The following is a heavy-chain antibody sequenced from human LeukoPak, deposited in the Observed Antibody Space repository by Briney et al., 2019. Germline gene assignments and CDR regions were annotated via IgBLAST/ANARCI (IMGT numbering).Heavy chain of an antibody. V-gene: IGHV3-48*03. CDR3: ATLTVASSFDY. D-gene: IGHD6-19*01. J-gene: IGHJ4*02. Sequence: PGGSLRLSCAASGFAFSVYEMYWVRQAPGKVLEWVSYISSSGGTRYYADSVKGRFTISRDNAKNSLYLQMNSLRAEDTAVYYCATLTVASSFDYWGQGTLVTVSS. CDR2: ISSSGGTR. CDR1: GFAFSVYE.